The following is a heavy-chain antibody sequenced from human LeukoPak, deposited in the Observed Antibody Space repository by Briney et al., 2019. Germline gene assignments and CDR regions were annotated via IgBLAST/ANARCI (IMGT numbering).Heavy chain of an antibody. CDR1: GYSISSGYY. V-gene: IGHV4-61*03. CDR2: INDSGST. Sequence: SETLSLTCTVSGYSISSGYYWSWIRQPPGKGLEWIGNINDSGSTNSNPSLKSRATISVDMSRKHFFLDLSSVTAADTAVYYCARAVHYSGTSDQYTGGWYYFDFWGQGTLVTVSS. D-gene: IGHD3-10*01. J-gene: IGHJ4*02. CDR3: ARAVHYSGTSDQYTGGWYYFDF.